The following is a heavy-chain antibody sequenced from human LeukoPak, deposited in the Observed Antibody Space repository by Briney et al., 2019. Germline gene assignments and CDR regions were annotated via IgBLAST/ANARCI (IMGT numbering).Heavy chain of an antibody. CDR1: GGSISSGVYY. D-gene: IGHD3-10*01. V-gene: IGHV4-31*03. Sequence: SQTLSLTCTVSGGSISSGVYYWSWIRQHPGEGLEWIGYIYYSGSPYSNPSLKSRVTISVDTCQNLFSLKLSSVTAADTGVCYSARDIQGGSGVRGALDYWGQGTLVTVSS. CDR2: IYYSGSP. J-gene: IGHJ4*02. CDR3: ARDIQGGSGVRGALDY.